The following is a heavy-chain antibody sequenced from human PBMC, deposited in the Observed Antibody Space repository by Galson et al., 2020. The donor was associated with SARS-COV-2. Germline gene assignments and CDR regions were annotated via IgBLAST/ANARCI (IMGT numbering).Heavy chain of an antibody. V-gene: IGHV4-39*01. J-gene: IGHJ4*02. CDR3: ARRVSQATMLGWAIDYYFDS. CDR2: IYSSGST. CDR1: GDSIRSNSYY. D-gene: IGHD2-21*01. Sequence: SETLSLTCTVSGDSIRSNSYYWGWIRQPPGKGLEWIGSIYSSGSTFHNPSLKSRLTLYEDTSKNQLSLKLSSVTAADTAVYYCARRVSQATMLGWAIDYYFDSWCQGILVTVAS.